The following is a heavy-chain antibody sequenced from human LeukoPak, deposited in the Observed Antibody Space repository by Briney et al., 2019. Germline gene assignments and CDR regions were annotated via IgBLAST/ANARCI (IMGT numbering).Heavy chain of an antibody. CDR2: LSRISLI. D-gene: IGHD2-15*01. CDR1: DFTFSSYS. J-gene: IGHJ4*02. V-gene: IGHV3-21*01. CDR3: ARDKCSGGSGTFVY. Sequence: GRPLRLSCAASDFTFSSYSMNAVRQARGKGWEWVSSLSRISLIQYADSVKDRSTISRDNAQSTLYPQMNRLRSQDTAVYYSARDKCSGGSGTFVYRGPGTLFTVSS.